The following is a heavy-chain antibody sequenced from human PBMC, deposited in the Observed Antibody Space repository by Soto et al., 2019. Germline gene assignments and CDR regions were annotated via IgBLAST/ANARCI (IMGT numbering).Heavy chain of an antibody. CDR2: TRHDGSNT. Sequence: QVQLVESGGGVVQPGRSLRLSCAASGFTFSGYGMHWVRQAPGKGLEWVAITRHDGSNTYYADSVRGRFTISRDNSKKALSLQMDSLRAEDRAVYFCARDGVGATTFFGYFDYLGQGTLVTVAA. CDR3: ARDGVGATTFFGYFDY. D-gene: IGHD1-26*01. V-gene: IGHV3-33*01. J-gene: IGHJ4*02. CDR1: GFTFSGYG.